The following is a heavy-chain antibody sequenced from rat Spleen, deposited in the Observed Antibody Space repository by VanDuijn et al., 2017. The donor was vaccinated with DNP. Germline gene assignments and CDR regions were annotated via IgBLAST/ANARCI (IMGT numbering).Heavy chain of an antibody. CDR2: ISYDGLTT. D-gene: IGHD3-7*01. V-gene: IGHV5-29*01. CDR1: GFTFSDYY. Sequence: EVQLVESDGGLVQPGRSLKLSCAASGFTFSDYYMAWVRQAPTKGLEWVATISYDGLTTYYRDSVRGRFTISRDNAKSTLYLQMDSLRSEDTATYYCATSESAEFVYLGQGVMVTVSS. CDR3: ATSESAEFVY. J-gene: IGHJ2*01.